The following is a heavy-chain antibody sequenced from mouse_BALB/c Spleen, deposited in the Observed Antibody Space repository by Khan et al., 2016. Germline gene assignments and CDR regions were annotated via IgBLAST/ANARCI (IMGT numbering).Heavy chain of an antibody. V-gene: IGHV3-2*02. CDR2: ISYSGSI. D-gene: IGHD6-1*01. J-gene: IGHJ4*01. CDR3: ARWARHNGMDY. Sequence: EVQLQESGPGLVKPSQSLSLTCTVTGFSITSDHAWNWIRQFPGKKLEWLGYISYSGSISYNPSLKSRISITRDTSKNQFFLQLNSVTTEDTATYYCARWARHNGMDYWGQGTSVTVSS. CDR1: GFSITSDHA.